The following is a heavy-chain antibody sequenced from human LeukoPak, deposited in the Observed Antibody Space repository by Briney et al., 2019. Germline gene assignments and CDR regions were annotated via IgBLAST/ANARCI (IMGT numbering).Heavy chain of an antibody. J-gene: IGHJ4*02. V-gene: IGHV1-69*04. D-gene: IGHD5-24*01. CDR1: GGTFSSYA. CDR2: IIPILGIA. Sequence: ASVKVSCKASGGTFSSYAISWVRQAPGQGLEWMGRIIPILGIANYAQKFQGRVTITADKSTSTAYMELSSLRAEDTAVYYCARVLRDGYNTHLDYWGQGTLVTVSS. CDR3: ARVLRDGYNTHLDY.